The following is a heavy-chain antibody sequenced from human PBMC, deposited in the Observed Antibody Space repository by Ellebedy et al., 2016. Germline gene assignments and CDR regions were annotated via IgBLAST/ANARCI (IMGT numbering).Heavy chain of an antibody. CDR1: GFTFSNAW. D-gene: IGHD4-11*01. CDR3: TTVYRSNYKSV. Sequence: GESLKISCAASGFTFSNAWMNWVRQAPGKGLEWVGRNKSKTDGGAADYAAPVKGRFTISRDDSKNTLYLQMNSLKPEDTAVYFCTTVYRSNYKSVWGQGTLVTVSS. V-gene: IGHV3-15*01. CDR2: NKSKTDGGAA. J-gene: IGHJ4*02.